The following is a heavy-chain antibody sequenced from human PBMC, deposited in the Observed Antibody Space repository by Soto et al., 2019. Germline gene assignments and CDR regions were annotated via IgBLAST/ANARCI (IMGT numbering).Heavy chain of an antibody. D-gene: IGHD6-13*01. CDR1: GFTFSSYA. J-gene: IGHJ4*02. Sequence: EVQLVESGGGLVQPGGSLRLSCSASGFTFSSYAMHWVRQAPGKGLEYVSAISSNGGSTYYADSVKGRFTISRDNSKNTLYLQMSSLRAEDTAVYYCVKDPEPIAAAGMYYFDYWGQGTLVTVSS. CDR3: VKDPEPIAAAGMYYFDY. CDR2: ISSNGGST. V-gene: IGHV3-64D*06.